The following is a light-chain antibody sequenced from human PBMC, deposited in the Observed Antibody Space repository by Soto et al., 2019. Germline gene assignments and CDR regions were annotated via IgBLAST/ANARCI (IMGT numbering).Light chain of an antibody. Sequence: EIVLTQSPGTLSLSPGERATLSCRASQSVSSSYFAWYQQKPGQAPRLLIYGASSRATGIPDRFSGSGSGTDFTLTISTLEPGDFAVYYCQQYGGSPYSFGQGTKLEIK. CDR2: GAS. J-gene: IGKJ2*03. CDR1: QSVSSSY. CDR3: QQYGGSPYS. V-gene: IGKV3-20*01.